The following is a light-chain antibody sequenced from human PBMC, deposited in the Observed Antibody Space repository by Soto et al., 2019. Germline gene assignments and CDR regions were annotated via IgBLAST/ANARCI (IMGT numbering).Light chain of an antibody. J-gene: IGLJ1*01. CDR3: ISYTLSRSYV. Sequence: QSVLTQPPSVSGAPGQRVTISCTGSGSNIGAGYDVHWYQQLPGTAPKLLMYSYNNRPSGVPDRFSGSKSGTSASLAITGLQAEDEADYYCISYTLSRSYVFGTGTKLTVL. CDR2: SYN. CDR1: GSNIGAGYD. V-gene: IGLV1-40*01.